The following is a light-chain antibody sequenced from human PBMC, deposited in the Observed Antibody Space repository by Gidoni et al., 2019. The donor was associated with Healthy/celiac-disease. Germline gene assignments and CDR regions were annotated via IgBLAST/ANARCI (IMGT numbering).Light chain of an antibody. V-gene: IGKV1-39*01. CDR3: QQSYRTPKT. CDR2: AAS. Sequence: DIHMTQSPSSLSASVGDRVTITCRASQSISSYLNWYQQKPGKAPKLLIYAASSLQSGVPSRFSGSGSGTDFTLTISSLQPEDFATYYCQQSYRTPKTFGQGTKLEIK. CDR1: QSISSY. J-gene: IGKJ2*01.